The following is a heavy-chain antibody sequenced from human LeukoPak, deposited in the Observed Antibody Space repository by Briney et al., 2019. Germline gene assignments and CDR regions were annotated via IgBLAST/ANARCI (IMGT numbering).Heavy chain of an antibody. V-gene: IGHV3-30-3*01. D-gene: IGHD2-2*01. J-gene: IGHJ4*02. Sequence: GGSLRLSCATSGFTFSSYAMHWVRQAPGKGLEWVAVTSYDGSYKFYADSVKGRFTTSRDNSKNTLYLQMNSLRAEDTAIYFCARGYVVVVPAATSFDKWGQGTLVTVSS. CDR2: TSYDGSYK. CDR1: GFTFSSYA. CDR3: ARGYVVVVPAATSFDK.